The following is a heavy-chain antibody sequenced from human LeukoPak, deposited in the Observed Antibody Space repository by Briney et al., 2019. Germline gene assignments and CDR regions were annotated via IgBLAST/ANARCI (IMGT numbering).Heavy chain of an antibody. D-gene: IGHD4-23*01. Sequence: SETLSLTYTVSGGSISSGGYYWSWIRQHPGKGLEWIGYIYYSGSTYYNPSLKSRVTISVDTSKNQFSLKLSSVTAADTAVYYCARSPHNYGGNSGWFDPWGQGTLVTVFS. CDR2: IYYSGST. J-gene: IGHJ5*02. CDR1: GGSISSGGYY. V-gene: IGHV4-31*03. CDR3: ARSPHNYGGNSGWFDP.